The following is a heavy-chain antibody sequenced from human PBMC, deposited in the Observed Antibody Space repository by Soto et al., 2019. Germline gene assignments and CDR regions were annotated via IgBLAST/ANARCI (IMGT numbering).Heavy chain of an antibody. CDR2: INHSGST. CDR3: ARPNSVLTEYFQH. CDR1: GGSFSGYY. J-gene: IGHJ1*01. Sequence: SETLSLTCAVYGGSFSGYYWNWIRQPPGKGLEWIGEINHSGSTNYNPSLKSRVTILVDTSKNQFSLKLSSVTAADTAVYYCARPNSVLTEYFQHWGQGTLVTVSS. V-gene: IGHV4-34*01.